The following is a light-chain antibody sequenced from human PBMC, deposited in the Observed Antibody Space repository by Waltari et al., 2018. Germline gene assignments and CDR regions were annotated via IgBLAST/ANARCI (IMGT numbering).Light chain of an antibody. Sequence: EIVLTQSPGTLSLSPGGRATLSCRASQSVTSNYLAWYQPKPGQAPRLIMFGASTRATGIPDSVSGSGSGTDFTLTISRLEPEDFAVYYCQKYGTSPRTFGQGTKVEIK. J-gene: IGKJ1*01. V-gene: IGKV3-20*01. CDR3: QKYGTSPRT. CDR1: QSVTSNY. CDR2: GAS.